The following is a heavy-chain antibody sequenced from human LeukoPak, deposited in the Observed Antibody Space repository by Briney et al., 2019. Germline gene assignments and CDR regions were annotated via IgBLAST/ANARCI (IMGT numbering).Heavy chain of an antibody. CDR3: LGRRGYSYGSLDY. CDR2: ISFHGTDS. V-gene: IGHV3-30*04. Sequence: AGTSLRLSCAASGFTFISYAIHWVRQAPGKGLEWVAVISFHGTDSFYADSVKGRFTISRDNSKNTLYLQMNSLRAEYTAVYYCLGRRGYSYGSLDYWGQGTLVTVSS. J-gene: IGHJ4*02. CDR1: GFTFISYA. D-gene: IGHD5-18*01.